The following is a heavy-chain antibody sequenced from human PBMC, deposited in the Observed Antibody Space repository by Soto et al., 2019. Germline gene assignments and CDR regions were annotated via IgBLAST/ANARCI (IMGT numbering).Heavy chain of an antibody. CDR3: ARARDGGGYSGLDFAY. Sequence: QVQLVESGGGLVKPGGSLRLSCAASGFTLSAYYMSWIRQAPGKGREWVSYMSSSSSDTNYADSLKGRFTISRDNAKKSLYLQMNSLRAEDPAVYYCARARDGGGYSGLDFAYWGQGTLVTVSS. V-gene: IGHV3-11*05. CDR2: MSSSSSDT. CDR1: GFTLSAYY. D-gene: IGHD5-12*01. J-gene: IGHJ4*02.